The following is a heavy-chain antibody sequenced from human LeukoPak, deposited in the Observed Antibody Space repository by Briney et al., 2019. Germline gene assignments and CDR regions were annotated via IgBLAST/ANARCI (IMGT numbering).Heavy chain of an antibody. V-gene: IGHV3-73*01. CDR2: IRSKANSYAT. Sequence: GGSLRLSCAASGFTFSGSAMQWVRQASGKGLEWVDRIRSKANSYATAYAASVKGRFTISRDDSKNTAYLQMNSLKTEDTAVYYCTPLWFGEYGRPYGMDVWGQGTTVTVSS. J-gene: IGHJ6*02. CDR3: TPLWFGEYGRPYGMDV. D-gene: IGHD3-10*01. CDR1: GFTFSGSA.